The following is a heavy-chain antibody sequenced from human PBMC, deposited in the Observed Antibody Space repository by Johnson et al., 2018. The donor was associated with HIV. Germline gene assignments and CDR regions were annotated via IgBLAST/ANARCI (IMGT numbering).Heavy chain of an antibody. J-gene: IGHJ3*02. CDR1: GFIFSSYA. Sequence: QVQLVESGGELIRPGASLKLSCTASGFIFSSYAMHWVRQAPGKGLEYISTISSNGGSTYYANSVKGRFTISRDNSKNTLYLQMNSLRAEDTAVYYCAKAQKGQYYYDSSGGDLTDIWGQGTMVTVSS. CDR2: ISSNGGST. V-gene: IGHV3-64*04. D-gene: IGHD3-22*01. CDR3: AKAQKGQYYYDSSGGDLTDI.